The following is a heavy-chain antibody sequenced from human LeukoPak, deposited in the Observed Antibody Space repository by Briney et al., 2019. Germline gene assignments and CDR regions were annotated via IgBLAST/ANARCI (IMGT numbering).Heavy chain of an antibody. V-gene: IGHV3-66*01. CDR1: GFTVSSNY. CDR2: ICSGGST. J-gene: IGHJ3*02. D-gene: IGHD3-22*01. CDR3: ARAVGYFDRPADDAFDI. Sequence: GGSLRLSCAASGFTVSSNYMSWVRQAPGKGLEWVSVICSGGSTYYADSVKGRFTISRDNSKNTLYLQMNSLRAEDTAVYYCARAVGYFDRPADDAFDIWGQGTMVTVSS.